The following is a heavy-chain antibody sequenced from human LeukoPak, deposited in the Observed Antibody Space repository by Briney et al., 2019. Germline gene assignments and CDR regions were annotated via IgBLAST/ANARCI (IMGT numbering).Heavy chain of an antibody. V-gene: IGHV3-48*03. D-gene: IGHD3-10*02. CDR1: VVTLSSYE. CDR3: AELGITMIGGV. Sequence: VGSPRLSCAPPVVTLSSYEMNSGRPAPGKGLEWGSYISSSGSTIYDADSVKGRFTISRDNAKNSLCLQMNSLRAEDTAVYYCAELGITMIGGVWGKGTTVTISS. J-gene: IGHJ6*04. CDR2: ISSSGSTI.